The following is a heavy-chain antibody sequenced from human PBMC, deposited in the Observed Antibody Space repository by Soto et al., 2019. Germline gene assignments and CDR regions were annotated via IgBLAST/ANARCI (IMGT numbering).Heavy chain of an antibody. CDR1: GFTFSNFG. Sequence: QVQVVESGGGVVQPGTSLRLSCAASGFTFSNFGMHWVRQAPGKGLEWVAVIWHDGKNKYYADSAKGRFTISRDNSKNTLYLQMNSLRAEDTAVCYCARDPGQDEAMDYWGQGTLVTVSS. V-gene: IGHV3-33*01. CDR3: ARDPGQDEAMDY. CDR2: IWHDGKNK. J-gene: IGHJ4*02.